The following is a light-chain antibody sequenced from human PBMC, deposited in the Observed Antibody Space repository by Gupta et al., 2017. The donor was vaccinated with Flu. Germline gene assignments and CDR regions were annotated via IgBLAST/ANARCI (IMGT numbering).Light chain of an antibody. CDR1: QSLLDSDNGNTY. V-gene: IGKV2-40*01. CDR3: MQRLDFPIT. CDR2: RLS. Sequence: DIVLTQTPLSLPVTPGEPASISCRSSQSLLDSDNGNTYLDWYLQKPGQSPQLLIQRLSYRASGVPDRFSGSGSGTDFTLTISRVEAEDVGIYYCMQRLDFPITFGQGTRLEIK. J-gene: IGKJ5*01.